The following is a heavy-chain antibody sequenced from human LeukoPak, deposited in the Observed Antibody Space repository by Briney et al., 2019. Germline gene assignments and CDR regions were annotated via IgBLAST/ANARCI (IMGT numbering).Heavy chain of an antibody. J-gene: IGHJ5*02. Sequence: PSETLSLTCAVYGGSFSGYYWSWIRQPPGKGLEWIREINHSGSTNYNPSLKSRVTISVDTSKNQFSLKLSSVTAADTAVYYCARRSSGYFHHNWFDPWGQGTLVTVSS. CDR2: INHSGST. CDR1: GGSFSGYY. CDR3: ARRSSGYFHHNWFDP. D-gene: IGHD3-22*01. V-gene: IGHV4-34*01.